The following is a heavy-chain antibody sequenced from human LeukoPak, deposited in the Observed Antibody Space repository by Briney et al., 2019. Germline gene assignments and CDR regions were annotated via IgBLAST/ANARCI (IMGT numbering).Heavy chain of an antibody. Sequence: ASVKVSSTASGYTFTGYYMHWVRQAPGQGLEWMGWINPNSGGTNYAQKFQGWVTMTRDTSISTAYMELSRLRSDDTAVYYCARDKGDGSGSYTYYGMDVWGQGTTVTVSS. J-gene: IGHJ6*02. CDR1: GYTFTGYY. CDR2: INPNSGGT. CDR3: ARDKGDGSGSYTYYGMDV. V-gene: IGHV1-2*04. D-gene: IGHD3-10*01.